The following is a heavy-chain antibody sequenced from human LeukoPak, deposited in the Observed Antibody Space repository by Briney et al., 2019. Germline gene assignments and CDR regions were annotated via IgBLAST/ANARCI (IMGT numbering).Heavy chain of an antibody. Sequence: SETLSLTCTVSGGSISSYYWSWIRQPPGKGLEWIGYIYYSGSTNYNPSLKSRVTISVDTSKNQFSLKLSSVTAADAAVYYCASPRREMATPLEFDYWGQGTLVTVSS. CDR2: IYYSGST. J-gene: IGHJ4*02. CDR3: ASPRREMATPLEFDY. D-gene: IGHD5-24*01. V-gene: IGHV4-59*01. CDR1: GGSISSYY.